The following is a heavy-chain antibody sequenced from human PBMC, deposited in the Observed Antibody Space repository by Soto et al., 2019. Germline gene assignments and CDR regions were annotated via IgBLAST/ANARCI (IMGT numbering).Heavy chain of an antibody. CDR3: ASSLRGITIFGVVSSAY. CDR2: ISSSSSTI. Sequence: QTGGSLRLSCAASGFTFSSYSMNWVRQAPGKGLEWVSYISSSSSTIYYADSVKGRFTISRDNAKNSLYLQMNSLRDEDTAVYYCASSLRGITIFGVVSSAYWGQGTLVTVSS. CDR1: GFTFSSYS. V-gene: IGHV3-48*02. D-gene: IGHD3-3*01. J-gene: IGHJ4*02.